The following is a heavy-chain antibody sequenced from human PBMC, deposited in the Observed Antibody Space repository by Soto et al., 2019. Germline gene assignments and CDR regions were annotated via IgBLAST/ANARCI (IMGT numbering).Heavy chain of an antibody. CDR2: IYYSGST. D-gene: IGHD3-10*01. CDR3: GFGRFPSPVFDI. Sequence: PSETLSLTCNVSGGSISSGGYYWSWIRQHPGKGLEWIGYIYYSGSTYYNPSLKSRVTISVDTSKNQFSLKLSSVTAADTAVYYCGFGRFPSPVFDIWGQGTMVTVSS. CDR1: GGSISSGGYY. V-gene: IGHV4-31*03. J-gene: IGHJ3*02.